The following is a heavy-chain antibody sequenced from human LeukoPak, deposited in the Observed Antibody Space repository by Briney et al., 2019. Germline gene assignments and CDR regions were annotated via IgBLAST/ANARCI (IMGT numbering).Heavy chain of an antibody. D-gene: IGHD4-17*01. V-gene: IGHV3-30*18. CDR1: GFAFSSYG. CDR2: ISYHGSNR. CDR3: AKYSDYGDYADWFDP. Sequence: GGSLRLSCVGSGFAFSSYGMHWVRQAPGKGLEWVAVISYHGSNRFYADSVKGRFTISRDNSRNTLYLYMNSLRAEDTAVYFCAKYSDYGDYADWFDPWGQGTLVTVSS. J-gene: IGHJ5*02.